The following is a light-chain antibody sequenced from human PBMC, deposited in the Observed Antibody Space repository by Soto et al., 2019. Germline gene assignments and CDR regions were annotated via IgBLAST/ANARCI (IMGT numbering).Light chain of an antibody. CDR1: SSDVGGYNY. Sequence: QSVLTQPASVSGSPGQSITISCTGTSSDVGGYNYVSWYLQHPGKAPKLMIYEVSNRPSGVSNRFSGSKSGNTASLTISGLQAEDEADYYCSSYTSSSTPWVFGGGTKLTVL. V-gene: IGLV2-14*01. CDR3: SSYTSSSTPWV. CDR2: EVS. J-gene: IGLJ3*02.